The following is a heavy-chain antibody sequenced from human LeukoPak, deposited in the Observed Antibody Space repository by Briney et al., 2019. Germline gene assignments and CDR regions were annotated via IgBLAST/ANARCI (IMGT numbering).Heavy chain of an antibody. J-gene: IGHJ4*02. CDR1: GFTFSSYA. D-gene: IGHD2-15*01. Sequence: PGGSLRLSFAASGFTFSSYAMSWVRQAPGKGLEWVSGISGSGGSTYYADSVKGRFTISRDNSKNTLYLQMNSLRAEDTAVYYCALAGGVVVVAVYFDYWGQGTLVTVSS. CDR2: ISGSGGST. CDR3: ALAGGVVVVAVYFDY. V-gene: IGHV3-23*01.